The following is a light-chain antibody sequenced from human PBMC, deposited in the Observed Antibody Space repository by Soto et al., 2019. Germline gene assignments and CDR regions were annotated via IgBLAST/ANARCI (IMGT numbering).Light chain of an antibody. CDR2: GAS. Sequence: EIVMTQSPATLSVSPGERATLSCRASQSVSSNLAWHQQKPGQAPRLLIYGASTRATGVPARFSGSGSGTEFTLTISSLQSEDFAVYYCQQYNNWPYTFGQGTKREIK. CDR1: QSVSSN. V-gene: IGKV3-15*01. J-gene: IGKJ2*01. CDR3: QQYNNWPYT.